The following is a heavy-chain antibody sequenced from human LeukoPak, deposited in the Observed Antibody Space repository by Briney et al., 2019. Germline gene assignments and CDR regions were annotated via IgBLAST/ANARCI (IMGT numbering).Heavy chain of an antibody. CDR3: ATDVQVAAHDYYYGMDV. CDR2: CDPEDGET. Sequence: ASVKVSCKVSGYTLTELSMHWVRQAPGKGLEWMGGCDPEDGETIYAQKFQGRVTMTEDTSTDTAYMELSSLRSEDTAVYYCATDVQVAAHDYYYGMDVWGQGTTVTVSS. V-gene: IGHV1-24*01. J-gene: IGHJ6*02. CDR1: GYTLTELS. D-gene: IGHD6-25*01.